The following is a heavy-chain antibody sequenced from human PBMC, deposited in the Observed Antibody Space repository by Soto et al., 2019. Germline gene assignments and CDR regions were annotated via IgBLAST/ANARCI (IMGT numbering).Heavy chain of an antibody. V-gene: IGHV4-59*08. CDR3: ARSPSWGGGRSNWFDP. J-gene: IGHJ5*02. Sequence: SETLSLTCTVSGGSISSYYWSWIRQPPGKGLEWIGYIYYSGSTNYNPSLKSRVTISVDTSKNQFSLKLSSVTAADTAVYYCARSPSWGGGRSNWFDPWGQGTLVTVSS. CDR1: GGSISSYY. D-gene: IGHD2-15*01. CDR2: IYYSGST.